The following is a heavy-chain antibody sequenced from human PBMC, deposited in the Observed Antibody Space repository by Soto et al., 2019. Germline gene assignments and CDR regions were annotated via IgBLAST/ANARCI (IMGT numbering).Heavy chain of an antibody. CDR2: INAGNGNT. Sequence: QVQLVQSGAEVKKPGASVKVSCKASGYTFTSYAMHWVRQAPGQRLEWMGWINAGNGNTKYSQKFQGRVTITRDTSASTAYIELSSLRSEDTAVYYCARVLWYGRFNYYYMDVWGKGTTVTVSS. V-gene: IGHV1-3*01. CDR3: ARVLWYGRFNYYYMDV. J-gene: IGHJ6*03. D-gene: IGHD2-15*01. CDR1: GYTFTSYA.